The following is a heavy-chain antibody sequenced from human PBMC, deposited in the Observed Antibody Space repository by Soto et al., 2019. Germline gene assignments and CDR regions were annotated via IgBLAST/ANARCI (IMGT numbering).Heavy chain of an antibody. CDR3: AREPPYSSSSVSDY. D-gene: IGHD6-6*01. J-gene: IGHJ4*02. V-gene: IGHV4-30-4*01. Sequence: SETLSLTCTVSGGSISSGDYYWSWIRQPPGKGLEWIGYIYYSGSTYYNPSLKSRVTISVDTSKNQFSLKLSSVTAADTAVYYCAREPPYSSSSVSDYWGQGTLVTVSS. CDR2: IYYSGST. CDR1: GGSISSGDYY.